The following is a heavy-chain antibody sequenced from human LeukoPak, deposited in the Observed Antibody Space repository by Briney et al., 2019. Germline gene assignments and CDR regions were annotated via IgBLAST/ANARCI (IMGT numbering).Heavy chain of an antibody. D-gene: IGHD4-17*01. CDR3: ASVNYGDYGLDAFDI. CDR2: IYYSGST. Sequence: SQTLSLTCTVSGGSISSGGYYWSWIRQHPGKGLEWIGYIYYSGSTYYNPSLKSRVTISVDRSKNQFSLKLSSVTAADTAVYYCASVNYGDYGLDAFDIWGQGTMVTVSS. V-gene: IGHV4-31*03. CDR1: GGSISSGGYY. J-gene: IGHJ3*02.